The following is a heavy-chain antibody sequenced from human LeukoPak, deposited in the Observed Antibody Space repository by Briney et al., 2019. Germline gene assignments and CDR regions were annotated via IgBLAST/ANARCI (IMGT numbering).Heavy chain of an antibody. D-gene: IGHD4-11*01. J-gene: IGHJ4*02. Sequence: SETLSLTCTVSGYSISSAYHWGWIRQPPGKGLEWIGSIYRSGSTYYNPSLKSRVTISVDTSKNHFSLKLTSVTAADTAVYYCARAVRTVTHIGIDYWGQGTLVAVSS. CDR3: ARAVRTVTHIGIDY. V-gene: IGHV4-38-2*02. CDR2: IYRSGST. CDR1: GYSISSAYH.